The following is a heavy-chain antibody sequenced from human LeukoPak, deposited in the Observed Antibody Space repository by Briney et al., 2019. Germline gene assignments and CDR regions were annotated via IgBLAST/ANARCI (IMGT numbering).Heavy chain of an antibody. Sequence: SETLSLTCAVYGGSFSGYYWSWLRQPPGKGLEWIGEINHSGSTNYNPSLKSRVTISVDTSKNQFSLKLSSVTAADTAVYYCARLDGSGSYNYWGQGTLVTVSS. CDR3: ARLDGSGSYNY. CDR1: GGSFSGYY. V-gene: IGHV4-34*01. J-gene: IGHJ4*02. CDR2: INHSGST. D-gene: IGHD3-10*01.